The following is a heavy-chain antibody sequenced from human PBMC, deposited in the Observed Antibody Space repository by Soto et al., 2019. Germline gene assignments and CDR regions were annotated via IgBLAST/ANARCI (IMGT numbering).Heavy chain of an antibody. CDR2: IYYSGST. CDR3: ARATIVLVPAAMVSHWFDP. J-gene: IGHJ5*02. CDR1: GGSISSGDYY. Sequence: SETLSLTCAVSGGSISSGDYYWSWIRQPPGKGLEWIGYIYYSGSTYYNPSLKSRVTISVDTSKNQFSLKLSSVTAADTAVYYCARATIVLVPAAMVSHWFDPWGQGTLVTVSS. D-gene: IGHD2-2*01. V-gene: IGHV4-30-4*01.